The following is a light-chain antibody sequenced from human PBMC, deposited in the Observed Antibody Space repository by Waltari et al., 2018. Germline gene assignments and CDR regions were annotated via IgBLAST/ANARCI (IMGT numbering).Light chain of an antibody. CDR1: QNVYNN. Sequence: EIVMTQSPATLSVSPGERATLSCRASQNVYNNLAWYQQKPGQAPRLLIYGASTRATDIPARFSGSGSGTEFTLTISSLGSEDFAMFYCQQYKTWPRTFGQGTKVEI. V-gene: IGKV3-15*01. J-gene: IGKJ1*01. CDR2: GAS. CDR3: QQYKTWPRT.